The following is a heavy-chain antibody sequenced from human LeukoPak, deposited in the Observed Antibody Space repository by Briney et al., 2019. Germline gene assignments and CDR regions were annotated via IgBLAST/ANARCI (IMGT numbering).Heavy chain of an antibody. V-gene: IGHV4-39*01. CDR2: IYYSGST. CDR3: ARTEGSGKTRALGFDY. Sequence: SETLSLTCTVSGGSISSSSYYWGWIRQPPGKGLEWIGSIYYSGSTYYNPSLKSRVTISVDTSKNQFSLKLSSVTAADTAVYYCARTEGSGKTRALGFDYWGQGTLVTVSS. D-gene: IGHD3-10*01. CDR1: GGSISSSSYY. J-gene: IGHJ4*02.